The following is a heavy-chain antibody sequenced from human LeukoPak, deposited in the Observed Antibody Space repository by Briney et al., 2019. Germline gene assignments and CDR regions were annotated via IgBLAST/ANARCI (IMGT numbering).Heavy chain of an antibody. V-gene: IGHV3-23*01. CDR3: AKVYYDFWSGYPASAFDI. D-gene: IGHD3-3*01. Sequence: PGGSLRLSCAASGFTFSSYAMSWVRQAPGKWLEWVSAISGSGGSTYYADSVKSRFTISRDNSKNTLYLQMNSLRAEDTAVYYCAKVYYDFWSGYPASAFDIWGQGTMVTVSS. J-gene: IGHJ3*02. CDR1: GFTFSSYA. CDR2: ISGSGGST.